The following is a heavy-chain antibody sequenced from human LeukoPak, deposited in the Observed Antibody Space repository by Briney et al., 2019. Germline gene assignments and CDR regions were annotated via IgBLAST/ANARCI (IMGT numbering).Heavy chain of an antibody. J-gene: IGHJ3*02. CDR3: ASLKNSYDSSGYSVTDAFDI. CDR1: GYTFTSYG. D-gene: IGHD3-22*01. Sequence: ASVKVSCKASGYTFTSYGISWVRQAPGQGLEWMGWISAYNGNTNYAQKLQGRVTMTTDTSTSTAYMELRSLRSDDTAVYYCASLKNSYDSSGYSVTDAFDIWGQGTMVTVSS. CDR2: ISAYNGNT. V-gene: IGHV1-18*01.